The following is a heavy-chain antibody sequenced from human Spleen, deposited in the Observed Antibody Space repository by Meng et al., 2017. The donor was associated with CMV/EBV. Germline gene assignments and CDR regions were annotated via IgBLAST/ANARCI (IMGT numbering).Heavy chain of an antibody. CDR2: MSPNSGNT. J-gene: IGHJ4*02. Sequence: ASVKVSCKASGYTFTTYDINWVRLATGQGLEWMGWMSPNSGNTGYAQKFQGRVTMTRDTSVSTAYMELSSLTFEDTAVYYCARGYRVPLAYWGQGTLVTVSS. V-gene: IGHV1-8*01. D-gene: IGHD3-16*02. CDR3: ARGYRVPLAY. CDR1: GYTFTTYD.